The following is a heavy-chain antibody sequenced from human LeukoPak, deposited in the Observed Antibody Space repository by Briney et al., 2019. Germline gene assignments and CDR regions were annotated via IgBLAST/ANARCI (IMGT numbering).Heavy chain of an antibody. V-gene: IGHV3-9*01. J-gene: IGHJ5*02. D-gene: IGHD2-2*01. CDR3: EKDGGYCSSTSCFSWFDP. Sequence: GGSLRLSCAASGFTFDDYAMHWVRQAPGKGLEWVSVISWNSGNIGYADSVKGRFTISRDNAKNSLYLQTNSLRAEGPAFYYCEKDGGYCSSTSCFSWFDPWGQGTLVTVSS. CDR2: ISWNSGNI. CDR1: GFTFDDYA.